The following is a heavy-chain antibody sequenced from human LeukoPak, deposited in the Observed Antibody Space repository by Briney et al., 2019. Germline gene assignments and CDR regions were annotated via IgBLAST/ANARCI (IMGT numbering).Heavy chain of an antibody. V-gene: IGHV3-23*01. CDR3: AKGHDSSGYFYFDY. J-gene: IGHJ4*02. CDR2: ISGSGGST. Sequence: GALRLSCAASGFTFSSYGMSWVRQAPGKGLEWVSVISGSGGSTYHADSVKGRFTISRDNSKNTLYLQMNSLRAEDTAVYYCAKGHDSSGYFYFDYWGQGTLVTVSS. D-gene: IGHD3-22*01. CDR1: GFTFSSYG.